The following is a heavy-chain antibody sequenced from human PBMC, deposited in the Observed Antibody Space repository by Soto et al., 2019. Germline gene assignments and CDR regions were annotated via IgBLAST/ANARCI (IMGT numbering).Heavy chain of an antibody. V-gene: IGHV4-59*01. CDR3: ARGDFWSGYYIDY. D-gene: IGHD3-3*01. CDR2: IYYSGST. J-gene: IGHJ4*02. Sequence: SETLSLTCTVSGGSISSYYWSWIRQPPGKGLEWIGYIYYSGSTNYNPSLKSRVTISVDTSKNQFSLKLSSVTAADTAVYYCARGDFWSGYYIDYWGQGTLVTVS. CDR1: GGSISSYY.